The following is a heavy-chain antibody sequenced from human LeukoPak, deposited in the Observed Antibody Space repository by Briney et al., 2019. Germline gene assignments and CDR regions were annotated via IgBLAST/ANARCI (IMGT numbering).Heavy chain of an antibody. V-gene: IGHV4-59*01. CDR2: TYYSGST. Sequence: PSETLSLTCTVSGGSISPYYWNWIRQPPGKGLEWIGYTYYSGSTNYNPSLKSRVTISVDTSKNQFSLKLSSVTAADTAVYYCARARYSSGWYLGAVGFDPWGQGTLVTVSS. D-gene: IGHD6-19*01. CDR1: GGSISPYY. CDR3: ARARYSSGWYLGAVGFDP. J-gene: IGHJ5*02.